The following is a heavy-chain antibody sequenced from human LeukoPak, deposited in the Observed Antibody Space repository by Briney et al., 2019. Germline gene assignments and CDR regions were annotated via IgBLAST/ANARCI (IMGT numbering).Heavy chain of an antibody. J-gene: IGHJ4*02. Sequence: PSETLSLTCTVSGGSISSGGYYWSWIRQPPGKGLEWIGYIYHSGSTYYNPSLKSRVTISVDRSKNQFSLKLSSVTAADTAMYYCARQEGGVDYGGNLDYWGQGTLVTVSS. CDR1: GGSISSGGYY. V-gene: IGHV4-30-2*01. D-gene: IGHD4-23*01. CDR3: ARQEGGVDYGGNLDY. CDR2: IYHSGST.